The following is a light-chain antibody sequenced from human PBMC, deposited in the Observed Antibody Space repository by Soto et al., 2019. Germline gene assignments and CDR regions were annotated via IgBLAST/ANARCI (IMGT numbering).Light chain of an antibody. Sequence: EIVLTQSPGTLSLSPGETATLSCRASQSVRRDYLAWLQQKPGQAPRCLIYGASSRAAGIPDRFSGSGSGTAFTLTISRREAEDASVYSCQQYGAAPRTFGQGTKVEIK. V-gene: IGKV3-20*01. CDR3: QQYGAAPRT. J-gene: IGKJ1*01. CDR1: QSVRRDY. CDR2: GAS.